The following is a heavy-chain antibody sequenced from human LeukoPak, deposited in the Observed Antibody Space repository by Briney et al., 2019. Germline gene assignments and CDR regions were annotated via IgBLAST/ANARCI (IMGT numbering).Heavy chain of an antibody. CDR1: GFTFSDYH. V-gene: IGHV3-11*01. Sequence: GGSLRLSCAASGFTFSDYHMSWIRQAPGKGLEWVSYISATNTDIHYTDSVKGRFTISRDSSKNTLFLQMNRLRPEDAAVYYCAKAPVTTCRGAYCYPFDYWGQGTLVTVSS. D-gene: IGHD2-21*01. J-gene: IGHJ4*02. CDR2: ISATNTDI. CDR3: AKAPVTTCRGAYCYPFDY.